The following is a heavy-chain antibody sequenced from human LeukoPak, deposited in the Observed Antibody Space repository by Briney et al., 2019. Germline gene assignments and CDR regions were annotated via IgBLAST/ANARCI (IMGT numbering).Heavy chain of an antibody. V-gene: IGHV4-39*07. J-gene: IGHJ6*02. Sequence: PSETLSLTCTVSGDSISSSSYYWGWIRQPPGKGLEWIGSIYYSGSTYYNPSLKSRVTISVDTSKNQFSLKLSSVTAADTAVYYCARGAASWYSYYYGMDVWGQGTTVTVSS. D-gene: IGHD6-13*01. CDR2: IYYSGST. CDR1: GDSISSSSYY. CDR3: ARGAASWYSYYYGMDV.